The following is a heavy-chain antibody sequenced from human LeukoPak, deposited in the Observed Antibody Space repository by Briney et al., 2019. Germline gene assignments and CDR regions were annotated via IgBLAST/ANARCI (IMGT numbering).Heavy chain of an antibody. Sequence: SVKVSCKASGGTFSSYAISWVRQAPGQGLEWMGGIIPIFGTANYAQKFQGRVTITADESTSTAYMELRSLRSDDTAVYYCARDQKAYCSSTSCRQNYYYYGMDVWGQGTTVTVSS. CDR1: GGTFSSYA. CDR3: ARDQKAYCSSTSCRQNYYYYGMDV. J-gene: IGHJ6*02. CDR2: IIPIFGTA. V-gene: IGHV1-69*13. D-gene: IGHD2-2*01.